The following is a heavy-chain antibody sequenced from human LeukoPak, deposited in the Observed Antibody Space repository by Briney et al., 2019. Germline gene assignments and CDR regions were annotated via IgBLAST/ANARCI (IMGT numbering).Heavy chain of an antibody. CDR1: GFKFGIYW. Sequence: GGSLRLSCAASGFKFGIYWMSWVPQAPGRGREWVANKKEDGSEKYYVDSVKGRYTISRDNSKNSLYLQMNSLRAEDTAVYYCAGYGKSKLDYWGQGTLVTVSS. V-gene: IGHV3-7*05. D-gene: IGHD1-1*01. CDR3: AGYGKSKLDY. J-gene: IGHJ4*02. CDR2: KKEDGSEK.